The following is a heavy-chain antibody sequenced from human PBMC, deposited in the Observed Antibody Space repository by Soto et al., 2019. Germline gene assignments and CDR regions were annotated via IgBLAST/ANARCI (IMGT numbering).Heavy chain of an antibody. CDR3: ARESLPGYSSGWYYFDY. J-gene: IGHJ4*02. CDR1: GYTFTSYA. Sequence: QVQLVQSGAELKKPGASVKVSCRASGYTFTSYAMHWVRQAPGQRLEWMGWINAGNGNTKYSQKFQGRVTITRDTSASTAYMELSSLRSEDTAVYYCARESLPGYSSGWYYFDYWGQGTLVTVSS. V-gene: IGHV1-3*01. CDR2: INAGNGNT. D-gene: IGHD6-19*01.